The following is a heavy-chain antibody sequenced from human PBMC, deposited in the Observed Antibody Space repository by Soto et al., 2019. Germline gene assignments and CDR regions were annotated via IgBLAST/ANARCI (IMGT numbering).Heavy chain of an antibody. V-gene: IGHV4-39*01. D-gene: IGHD2-2*01. Sequence: SETLSLTCTVAGGSMTRSGYDWGWIRQRPGNGLQYIVSVWRNGETYYNPSLTRPVASSIDTANDQFSLSLRSVTASDTAVYLCVRRGRTSNGDWFDLWGQGILVTVS. J-gene: IGHJ5*02. CDR1: GGSMTRSGYD. CDR2: VWRNGET. CDR3: VRRGRTSNGDWFDL.